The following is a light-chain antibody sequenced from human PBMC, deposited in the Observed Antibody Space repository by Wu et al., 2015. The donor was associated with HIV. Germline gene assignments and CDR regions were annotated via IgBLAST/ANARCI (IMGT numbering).Light chain of an antibody. CDR1: QSVASF. Sequence: EIVLTQFPATLSLSPGERATLSCRASQSVASFLAWYQQEPSQAPRLLIYDASNRATGIPARFSGSGSGTDFTLTISSLEPEDFAVYYCQQRRYWPLYTFGQGTKLEIK. J-gene: IGKJ2*01. V-gene: IGKV3-11*01. CDR2: DAS. CDR3: QQRRYWPLYT.